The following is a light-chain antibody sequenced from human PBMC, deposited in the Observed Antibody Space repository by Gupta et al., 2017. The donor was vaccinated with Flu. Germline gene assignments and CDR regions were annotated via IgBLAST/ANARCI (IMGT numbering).Light chain of an antibody. CDR2: DVS. CDR1: TSDVGGYNS. V-gene: IGLV2-14*01. CDR3: SSYTSGSTLVVA. J-gene: IGLJ2*01. Sequence: QSALTQPASMSGSPGQSISLSCPGTTSDVGGYNSVSWYQQRPGTAPKLMIYDVSNRPSGISNRFSGSKSGNTASLTISGLQAEDEADYCCSSYTSGSTLVVAFGGGTKLTVL.